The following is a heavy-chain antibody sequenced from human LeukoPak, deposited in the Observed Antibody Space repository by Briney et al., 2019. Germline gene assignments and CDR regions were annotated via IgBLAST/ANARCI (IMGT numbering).Heavy chain of an antibody. CDR1: GFTFTSYS. Sequence: PGGSLRLSCAASGFTFTSYSMSWVRQAPGKGLEWVSGTSDRGDYTYYADSVKGRFTISRDNSKNTLYLQMNSLRAEDTAVYYCASRDDFWSGYYTYWGQGTLVTVSS. J-gene: IGHJ4*02. D-gene: IGHD3-3*01. CDR2: TSDRGDYT. CDR3: ASRDDFWSGYYTY. V-gene: IGHV3-23*01.